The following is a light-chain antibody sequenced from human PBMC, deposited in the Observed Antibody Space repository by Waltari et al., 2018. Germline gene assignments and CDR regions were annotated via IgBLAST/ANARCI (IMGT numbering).Light chain of an antibody. Sequence: QSALTQPASVSGSPGQSITISCTGTSSDVGNYKRCPWYQQHPGKAPKLMIYAVSKRPSGVSDRFSGSKSGDMASLTISGLQPEDEAEYFCSSYAGSSKGVFGGGTKVTVL. CDR1: SSDVGNYKR. J-gene: IGLJ2*01. V-gene: IGLV2-23*02. CDR3: SSYAGSSKGV. CDR2: AVS.